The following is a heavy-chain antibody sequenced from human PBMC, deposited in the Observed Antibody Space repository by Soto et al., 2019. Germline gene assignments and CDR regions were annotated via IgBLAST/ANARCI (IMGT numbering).Heavy chain of an antibody. CDR1: GFSLSTSGVG. V-gene: IGHV2-5*01. CDR2: IYWNDDK. Sequence: GSGPTLVNPTQTLTLTCTFSGFSLSTSGVGVGWIRQPPGKALEWLALIYWNDDKRYSPSLKSRLTITKDTSKNQVVLTMTNMDPVDTATYYCAHGRLRGNYYYYGMDVWGQGTTVTVSS. D-gene: IGHD3-16*01. J-gene: IGHJ6*02. CDR3: AHGRLRGNYYYYGMDV.